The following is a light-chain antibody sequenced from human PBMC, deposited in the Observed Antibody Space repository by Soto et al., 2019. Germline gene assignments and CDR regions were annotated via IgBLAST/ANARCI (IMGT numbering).Light chain of an antibody. J-gene: IGKJ2*01. V-gene: IGKV1-5*01. CDR1: QSISTY. CDR2: GAS. CDR3: QQYNSYFAYT. Sequence: DIQMTQSPSTLSASVGDRVTITCRASQSISTYLAWYQQKAGKVPKLLIYGASNLERGVPSRFSGSGSGTECTLTISSLQPDDFATYYYQQYNSYFAYTCGQGTKLEIK.